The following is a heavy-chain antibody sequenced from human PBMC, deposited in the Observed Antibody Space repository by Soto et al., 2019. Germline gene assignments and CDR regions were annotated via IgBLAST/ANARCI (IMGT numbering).Heavy chain of an antibody. CDR1: GFTFNSYA. CDR3: AKGSQDDILTAYHAFDY. Sequence: EVQLLESGGGLVQPGGSLRLSCAVSGFTFNSYAMNWVRQAPGKGLEWVSSISGGGGGTYYADSLKGRLTISRDNSKSTLYLQMNSLRAEDTAVYYCAKGSQDDILTAYHAFDYWGQGTLVTVSS. D-gene: IGHD3-9*01. V-gene: IGHV3-23*01. J-gene: IGHJ4*02. CDR2: ISGGGGGT.